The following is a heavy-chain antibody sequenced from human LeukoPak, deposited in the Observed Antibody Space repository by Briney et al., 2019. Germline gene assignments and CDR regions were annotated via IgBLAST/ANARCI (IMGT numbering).Heavy chain of an antibody. V-gene: IGHV3-30*18. CDR3: AKDTDVVVPEYFQY. J-gene: IGHJ1*01. CDR2: ISYGGGNK. D-gene: IGHD2-15*01. Sequence: TGGSLRLSCAASGFTFSTYVMHWVRQAPGKGLEWVAVISYGGGNKYYADSVKGRFTVSRDNSENTLFLQMNSLRAEDTAIYYCAKDTDVVVPEYFQYWGQGTLVTVSS. CDR1: GFTFSTYV.